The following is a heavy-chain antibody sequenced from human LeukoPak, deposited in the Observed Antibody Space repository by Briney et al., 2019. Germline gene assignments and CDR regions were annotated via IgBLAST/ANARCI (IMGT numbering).Heavy chain of an antibody. Sequence: GASVTVSCKSSGFTFTIYGIIWVRQAPGQGLEWMGWISAHNGDTKYAQKLQGRVTVTTDTSTSTAYMELRSLRSDDTAVYYCAREGYFGSGIDYYYGMDVWGQGTKVTVSS. D-gene: IGHD3-10*01. CDR3: AREGYFGSGIDYYYGMDV. J-gene: IGHJ6*02. V-gene: IGHV1-18*01. CDR2: ISAHNGDT. CDR1: GFTFTIYG.